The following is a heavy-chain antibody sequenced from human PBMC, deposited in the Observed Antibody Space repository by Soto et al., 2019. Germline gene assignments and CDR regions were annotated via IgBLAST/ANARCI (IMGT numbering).Heavy chain of an antibody. Sequence: QVQLVRSGAEVKKPGASVKVSCKASGYTFISHGISWVRQAPGQGLEWMGWISGKNGNTNYAQKFQGRVTLTTDTSTSTAYLELRSLRSDDTAVYYCARVSSSIVVVPDYGMDVWGQGTTVTVSS. D-gene: IGHD2-2*01. J-gene: IGHJ6*02. V-gene: IGHV1-18*04. CDR3: ARVSSSIVVVPDYGMDV. CDR1: GYTFISHG. CDR2: ISGKNGNT.